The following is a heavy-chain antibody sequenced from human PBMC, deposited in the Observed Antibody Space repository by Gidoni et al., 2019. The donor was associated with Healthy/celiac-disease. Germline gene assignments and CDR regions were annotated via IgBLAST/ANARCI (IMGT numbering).Heavy chain of an antibody. Sequence: EVQLLESGGCLVQPGGSMRLSCAASGFHFSSYAMSWGRQAPGKGLEWVSAISGSGGSTYYSDSVKGRFTISRDNSKNTLYLQMNSLRAEDTAVYYCAKSDGRYYDILTGYYDYWGQGTLVTVSS. CDR3: AKSDGRYYDILTGYYDY. CDR2: ISGSGGST. V-gene: IGHV3-23*01. J-gene: IGHJ4*02. CDR1: GFHFSSYA. D-gene: IGHD3-9*01.